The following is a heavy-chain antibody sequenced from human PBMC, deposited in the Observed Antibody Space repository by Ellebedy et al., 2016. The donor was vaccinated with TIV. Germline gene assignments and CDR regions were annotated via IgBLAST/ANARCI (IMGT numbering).Heavy chain of an antibody. CDR3: ARSGGWYTPYDY. Sequence: ESLKISCTVSGDSISGYYWSWIRQPPGKGLEWIGSIYSSGSGEYNPSLKSRVTMSVDTSRGQFSLRLNSVTAADTAVYYCARSGGWYTPYDYWGQGTLVTVSS. D-gene: IGHD6-19*01. CDR2: IYSSGSG. CDR1: GDSISGYY. J-gene: IGHJ4*02. V-gene: IGHV4-59*01.